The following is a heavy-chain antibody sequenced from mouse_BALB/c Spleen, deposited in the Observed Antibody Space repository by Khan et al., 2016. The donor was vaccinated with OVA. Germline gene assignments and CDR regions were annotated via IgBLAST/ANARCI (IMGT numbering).Heavy chain of an antibody. Sequence: EVELVESGGGLVQPGGSLRLSCATSGFTFTNYYMSWVRQPPGKALEWLGFIRNKANGYTTDYSASVKGRFTISRADSPSILYLHLNTLRAEDSATYYCARDVTPGYFDYWGAGTTLTVSS. J-gene: IGHJ2*01. CDR3: ARDVTPGYFDY. CDR2: IRNKANGYTT. V-gene: IGHV7-3*02. CDR1: GFTFTNYY.